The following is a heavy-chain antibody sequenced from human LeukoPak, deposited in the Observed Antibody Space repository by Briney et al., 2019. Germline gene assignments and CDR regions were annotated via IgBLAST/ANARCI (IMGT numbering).Heavy chain of an antibody. Sequence: SGTVSLTCTVSGGSINSGASCCNWIRQHPGGGLEWGVFICDSRNAHYRASLKSRDCISLDTSENTFSLKLRSVTAPGTAVYLFAVGETGMKVDYWGQGVLVTV. CDR2: ICDSRNA. CDR1: GGSINSGASC. J-gene: IGHJ4*02. CDR3: AVGETGMKVDY. V-gene: IGHV4-31*03. D-gene: IGHD3-10*01.